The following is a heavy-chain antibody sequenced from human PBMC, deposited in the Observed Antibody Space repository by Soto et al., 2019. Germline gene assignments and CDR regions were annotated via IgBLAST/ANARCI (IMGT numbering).Heavy chain of an antibody. Sequence: PSETLSLTCAVYGGSFSGFYWSWIRQPPGKGLEWIGEINHSGSTNYNPSLKSRVTISVDTSKNQFSLKLSSVTAADTAVYYCARLFDGSGGNWFDPWGQGTLVTVSS. J-gene: IGHJ5*02. CDR2: INHSGST. CDR3: ARLFDGSGGNWFDP. CDR1: GGSFSGFY. D-gene: IGHD3-10*01. V-gene: IGHV4-34*01.